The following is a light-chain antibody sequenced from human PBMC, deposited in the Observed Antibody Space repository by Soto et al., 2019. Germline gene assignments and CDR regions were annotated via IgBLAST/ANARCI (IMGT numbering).Light chain of an antibody. CDR2: EGS. V-gene: IGLV2-23*01. CDR1: SSDVGSYNV. Sequence: QSALTQPASVSGSPGQSITISCTGTSSDVGSYNVVSWYQQHPGRAPKLMIYEGSKRPSGVSNRFSGSKSGNTASLTISGLHAEDDADYYCCSFAGGYVFGTGTKVTVL. CDR3: CSFAGGYV. J-gene: IGLJ1*01.